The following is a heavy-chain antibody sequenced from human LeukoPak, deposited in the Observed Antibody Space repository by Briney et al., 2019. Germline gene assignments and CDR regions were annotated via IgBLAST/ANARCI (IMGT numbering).Heavy chain of an antibody. CDR1: GFTFNAHW. Sequence: PGGSLRLSCAASGFTFNAHWMHWVRQTPEKGLVWLSRINTDGSTTNYADAVKGRFTISRDNAKDTLYLQMNSLRVEDTAVYYCAKSGNLWSGHFDSWGQGTLVSVSS. V-gene: IGHV3-74*01. D-gene: IGHD3-3*01. CDR3: AKSGNLWSGHFDS. CDR2: INTDGSTT. J-gene: IGHJ4*02.